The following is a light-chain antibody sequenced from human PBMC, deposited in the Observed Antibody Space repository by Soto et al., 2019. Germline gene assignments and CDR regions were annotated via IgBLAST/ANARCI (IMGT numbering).Light chain of an antibody. CDR2: GAS. CDR3: QQYDNWPPCT. J-gene: IGKJ2*02. CDR1: QAIFNY. Sequence: DIQLTQSPIFLSASVGDRVTISCRASQAIFNYLAWYKQKPGKAPNLLIFGASTLQSGVPSRFSGSGSGTEFTLTISRLQPEDFATYYCQQYDNWPPCTFGQGTKLEV. V-gene: IGKV1-9*01.